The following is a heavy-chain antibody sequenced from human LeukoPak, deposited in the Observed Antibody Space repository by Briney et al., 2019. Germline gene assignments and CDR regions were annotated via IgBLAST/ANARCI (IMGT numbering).Heavy chain of an antibody. V-gene: IGHV3-53*04. Sequence: PGGSLRLSCVASGFTVSSNCMSWVRQAPGKGLEWVSVIYSAGNTYYADSVKGRLTISRHNSENTLYLHMNSLRVEDTAVYFCARGGTPGYSSGRIDYWGQGTLVTVSS. CDR1: GFTVSSNC. CDR2: IYSAGNT. CDR3: ARGGTPGYSSGRIDY. J-gene: IGHJ4*02. D-gene: IGHD6-19*01.